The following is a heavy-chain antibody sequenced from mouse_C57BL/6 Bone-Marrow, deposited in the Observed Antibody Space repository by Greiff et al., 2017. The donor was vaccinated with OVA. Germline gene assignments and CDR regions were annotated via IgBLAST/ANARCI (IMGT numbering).Heavy chain of an antibody. CDR1: GYTFTDYN. CDR3: ASQIYFYTWGFAY. D-gene: IGHD1-1*01. Sequence: VQLQQSGPELVKPGASVKMSCKASGYTFTDYNMHWVKQSHGKSLEWIGYINPNNGGTSYNQKFKGKATLTVNKSSSTAYMELRSLTSEASAVSYCASQIYFYTWGFAYWGQGTLVTVSA. J-gene: IGHJ3*01. V-gene: IGHV1-22*01. CDR2: INPNNGGT.